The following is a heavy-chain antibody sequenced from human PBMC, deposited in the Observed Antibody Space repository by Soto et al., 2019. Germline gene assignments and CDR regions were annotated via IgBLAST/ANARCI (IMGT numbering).Heavy chain of an antibody. CDR2: MNPNNNNT. CDR3: ARGPHPYFNDY. CDR1: GYTFTRYD. D-gene: IGHD2-8*01. J-gene: IGHJ4*02. Sequence: ASVKVSCKASGYTFTRYDINWVRQATGQGLEWMGWMNPNNNNTGYAQKFQGRVTMTRNTSISTAYMELSSLGSEDTAVYYCARGPHPYFNDYWGQGTLVTVSS. V-gene: IGHV1-8*01.